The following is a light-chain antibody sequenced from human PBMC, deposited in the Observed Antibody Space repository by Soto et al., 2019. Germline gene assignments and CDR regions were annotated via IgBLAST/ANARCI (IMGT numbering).Light chain of an antibody. CDR2: GVS. CDR3: QQYNNWPSIT. J-gene: IGKJ5*01. V-gene: IGKV3-15*01. Sequence: EIGMTQSPATLSVSPGERATLSCRARQSVSTKLAWYQQKPGQAPRLLIYGVSNRATGIPGRFSGSGSGTEVTLTISSLQSEDFVVYSCQQYNNWPSITFGQGTRLQIK. CDR1: QSVSTK.